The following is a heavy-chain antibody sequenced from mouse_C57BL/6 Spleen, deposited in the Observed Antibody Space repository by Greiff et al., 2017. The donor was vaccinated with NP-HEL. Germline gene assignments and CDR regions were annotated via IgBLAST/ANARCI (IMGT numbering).Heavy chain of an antibody. CDR2: IDPETGGT. CDR1: GYTFTDYE. D-gene: IGHD2-3*01. CDR3: TREGYYVDYYAMDY. V-gene: IGHV1-15*01. J-gene: IGHJ4*01. Sequence: QVQLQQSGAELVRPGASVTLSCKASGYTFTDYEMHWVKQTPVHGLEWIGAIDPETGGTAYNQKFKGKAILTADKSSSTAYMELRSLTSEDSAVYYCTREGYYVDYYAMDYWGQGTSVTVSS.